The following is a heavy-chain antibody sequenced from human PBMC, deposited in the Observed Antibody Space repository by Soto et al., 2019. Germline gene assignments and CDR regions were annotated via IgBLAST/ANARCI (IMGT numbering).Heavy chain of an antibody. Sequence: SVKVSCKASGSTFSSYAISWVRQAPGQGLEWMGGIIPIFGTANYAQKFQGRVTITADESTSTAYMELSSLRSEDTAVYYCARVWYYDSSGYYYDYWGQGTLVTVSS. D-gene: IGHD3-22*01. CDR1: GSTFSSYA. CDR2: IIPIFGTA. V-gene: IGHV1-69*13. CDR3: ARVWYYDSSGYYYDY. J-gene: IGHJ4*02.